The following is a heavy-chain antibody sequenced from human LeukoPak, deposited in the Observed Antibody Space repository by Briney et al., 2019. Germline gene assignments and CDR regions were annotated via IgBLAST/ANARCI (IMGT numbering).Heavy chain of an antibody. Sequence: GGSLRLSCAASGFTFSSYWMHWVRQAPGKGLDWVSAISGTGGSTYYADSVKGRFTISRDNSKNTLYLQMNSLRAEDTAVYYCAKYYYDSSGYNGALALPDAFDIWGQGTMVTVSS. CDR1: GFTFSSYW. V-gene: IGHV3-23*01. J-gene: IGHJ3*02. CDR3: AKYYYDSSGYNGALALPDAFDI. D-gene: IGHD3-22*01. CDR2: ISGTGGST.